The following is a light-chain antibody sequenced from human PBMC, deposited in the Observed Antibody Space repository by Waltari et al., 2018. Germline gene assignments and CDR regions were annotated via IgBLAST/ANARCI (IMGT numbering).Light chain of an antibody. CDR2: DVS. J-gene: IGLJ3*02. Sequence: SALTHPPPVSASPAPSTPIPCPGTSSAEGAYNFVSCYQQHPAKAPKLMIYDVSNRPAGVSNRFSGSKSGNTASLTISGLQAEDEADYYCSSYTSSSSWVFGGGTKLTVL. CDR1: SSAEGAYNF. CDR3: SSYTSSSSWV. V-gene: IGLV2-14*01.